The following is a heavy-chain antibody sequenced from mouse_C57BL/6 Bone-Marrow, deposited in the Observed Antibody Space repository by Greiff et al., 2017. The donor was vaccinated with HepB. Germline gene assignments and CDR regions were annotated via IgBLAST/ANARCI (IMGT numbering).Heavy chain of an antibody. J-gene: IGHJ3*01. Sequence: LVESGAELARPGASVKLSCKASGYTFTSYGISWVKQRTGQGLEWIGEIYPRSGNTYYNEKFKGKATLTADKSSSTAYMELRSLTSEDSAVYFCASQEIRRVAYWGQGTLVTVSA. V-gene: IGHV1-81*01. CDR1: GYTFTSYG. CDR2: IYPRSGNT. CDR3: ASQEIRRVAY.